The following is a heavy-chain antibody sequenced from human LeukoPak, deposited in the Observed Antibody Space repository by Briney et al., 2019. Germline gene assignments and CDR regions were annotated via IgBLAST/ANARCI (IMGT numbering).Heavy chain of an antibody. CDR2: INHSGST. J-gene: IGHJ3*02. V-gene: IGHV4-34*01. D-gene: IGHD2-15*01. Sequence: SETLSLTCAVYGGSFSGYYWSWIRQPPGKGLEWIGEINHSGSTNYNPSLKSRVTIPVDTSKNQFSLKLSSVTAADTAVYYCARGRRCSGGSCRYSRGAFDIWGQGAMVTVSS. CDR1: GGSFSGYY. CDR3: ARGRRCSGGSCRYSRGAFDI.